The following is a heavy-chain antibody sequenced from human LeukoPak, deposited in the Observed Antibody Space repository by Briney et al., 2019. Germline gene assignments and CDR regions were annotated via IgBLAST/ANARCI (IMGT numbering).Heavy chain of an antibody. CDR3: ARQYWGGDCSCDI. V-gene: IGHV4-59*01. D-gene: IGHD2-21*02. Sequence: SETLSLTCTVSGGSISSYYWSWIRQPPGKGLEWIGYIYYSGSTNYNPSLKSRVTISVDTSKNQFSLKLSSVTAADTAVYYCARQYWGGDCSCDIWGQGTMVTVSS. J-gene: IGHJ3*02. CDR1: GGSISSYY. CDR2: IYYSGST.